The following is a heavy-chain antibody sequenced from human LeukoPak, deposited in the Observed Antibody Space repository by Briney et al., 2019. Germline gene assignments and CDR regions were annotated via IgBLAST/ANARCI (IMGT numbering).Heavy chain of an antibody. J-gene: IGHJ4*02. D-gene: IGHD1-1*01. V-gene: IGHV3-30*03. CDR1: GFTFSSYV. CDR2: ISFDVSKK. Sequence: GGSLRLSCAGSGFTFSSYVVHWVRQAPGKGLEWVAVISFDVSKKYYGDSVKGRFTISRDDPKSTLYLQMDSLSPEDTAVYHCARDEGTGNMYYWGQGTLVTVSS. CDR3: ARDEGTGNMYY.